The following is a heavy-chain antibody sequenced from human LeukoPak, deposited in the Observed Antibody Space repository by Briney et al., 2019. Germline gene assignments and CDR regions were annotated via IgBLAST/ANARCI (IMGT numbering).Heavy chain of an antibody. CDR1: GFTFSDYY. D-gene: IGHD7-27*01. CDR3: AREPNWVDY. J-gene: IGHJ4*02. Sequence: GGSLRLSCSASGFTFSDYYMSWIRQTPGKGLEWVSFISGSGKLIYYADSVKGRFTISRDNAKNSLYLQMNSLRAKDTAVYYCAREPNWVDYWGQGTLVTVSS. CDR2: ISGSGKLI. V-gene: IGHV3-11*04.